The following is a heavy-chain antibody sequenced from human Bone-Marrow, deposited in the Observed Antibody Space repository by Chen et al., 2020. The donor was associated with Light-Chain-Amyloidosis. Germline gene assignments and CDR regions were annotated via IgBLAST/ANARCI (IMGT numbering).Heavy chain of an antibody. Sequence: EVQLVESGGGLVKPGGSLRLSCAASGFTFSHAWMSWVRQAPGKGLEWVGHIRSKTDGGTTDYAAPVKDRFAISRDDSNNTLYLQMNSLKIEDTGVYYCTTDKMGGDLWSGYYRYNWFDPWGQGSLVTVSS. CDR3: TTDKMGGDLWSGYYRYNWFDP. CDR2: IRSKTDGGTT. D-gene: IGHD3-3*01. V-gene: IGHV3-15*01. CDR1: GFTFSHAW. J-gene: IGHJ5*02.